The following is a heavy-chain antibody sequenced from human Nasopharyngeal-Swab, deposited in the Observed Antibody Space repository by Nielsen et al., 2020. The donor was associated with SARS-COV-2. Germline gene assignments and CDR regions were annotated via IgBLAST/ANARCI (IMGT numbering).Heavy chain of an antibody. CDR3: AKTFWSGCSIDWFDS. CDR1: GFIFSDSY. J-gene: IGHJ5*01. V-gene: IGHV3-11*06. Sequence: GESLKISCAASGFIFSDSYMSWIRQAPGKGLEWISSISRSRGHTKYADSVKGRFTISRDNAKNSLDLQMNSLRVEDTAVYYCAKTFWSGCSIDWFDSWGQGTLVTVSA. CDR2: ISRSRGHT. D-gene: IGHD3-3*01.